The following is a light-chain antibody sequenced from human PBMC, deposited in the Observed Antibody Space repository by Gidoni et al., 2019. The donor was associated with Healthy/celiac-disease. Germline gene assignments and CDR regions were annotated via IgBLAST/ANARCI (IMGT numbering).Light chain of an antibody. J-gene: IGLJ2*01. CDR2: QDS. CDR1: KLGDKY. CDR3: QARDSSTVV. Sequence: SYELTQPHSVSVSPGQTASINCSGDKLGDKYACWYQQKPGQSPVLVIYQDSKRPSGIPERFSGSNSGNTATLTISGTQAMDEADYYCQARDSSTVVFGGGTKLTVL. V-gene: IGLV3-1*01.